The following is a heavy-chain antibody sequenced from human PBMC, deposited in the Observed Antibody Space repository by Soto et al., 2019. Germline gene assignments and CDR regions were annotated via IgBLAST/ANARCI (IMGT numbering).Heavy chain of an antibody. J-gene: IGHJ4*02. D-gene: IGHD3-3*01. V-gene: IGHV3-30*18. Sequence: QVQLVESGGGVVQPGRSLRLSCAASGFTFSNFGMHWVRQAPGKGLEWVAAISADGSDKYFSGSVKGRFTISRDNSKNTLFLQMNSLRLEDTAVYYCVKGSDVARQELDYWCQGTLVMVSS. CDR3: VKGSDVARQELDY. CDR2: ISADGSDK. CDR1: GFTFSNFG.